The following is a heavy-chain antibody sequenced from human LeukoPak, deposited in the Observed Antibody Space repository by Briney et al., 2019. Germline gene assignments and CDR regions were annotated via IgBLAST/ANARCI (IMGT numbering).Heavy chain of an antibody. V-gene: IGHV3-23*01. Sequence: GGSLKLSCAASGCTFSSYAMSWVRQAPGKGLEWVSAISGSGGSTYYADSVKGRFTISRDNSRNTLYLQMNSLRAEDTAVYYCAKDFPSLDYGDYFDYWGQGTLVTVSS. J-gene: IGHJ4*02. CDR1: GCTFSSYA. CDR2: ISGSGGST. D-gene: IGHD4-17*01. CDR3: AKDFPSLDYGDYFDY.